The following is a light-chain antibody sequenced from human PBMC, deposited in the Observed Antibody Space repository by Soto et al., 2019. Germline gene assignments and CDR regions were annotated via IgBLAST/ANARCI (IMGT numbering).Light chain of an antibody. CDR3: QQRTNWPRT. V-gene: IGKV3-11*01. CDR2: DAS. CDR1: QSVSIY. J-gene: IGKJ2*01. Sequence: EIVLTQSPATLSLSPGDRATLSCRASQSVSIYLAWYQQQPGQAPRLLIYDASNRATGIPARFSGSGSGTDFTLTISSLEPEDFAVYYCQQRTNWPRTFGQGTKLEIK.